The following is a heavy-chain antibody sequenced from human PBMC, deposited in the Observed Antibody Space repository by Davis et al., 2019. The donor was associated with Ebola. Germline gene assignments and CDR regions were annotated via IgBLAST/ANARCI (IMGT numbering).Heavy chain of an antibody. CDR1: AFTFSNYA. Sequence: PGGSLRLSCAASAFTFSNYALSWVRQAPGKGLEWVSAISGSGGSTYYADSVKGRFTISRDNSKNTLYLQMNSLRAEDTAVYYCAREDIVVLPAAYFFDYWGQGTLVTVSS. J-gene: IGHJ4*02. CDR2: ISGSGGST. CDR3: AREDIVVLPAAYFFDY. V-gene: IGHV3-23*01. D-gene: IGHD2-2*01.